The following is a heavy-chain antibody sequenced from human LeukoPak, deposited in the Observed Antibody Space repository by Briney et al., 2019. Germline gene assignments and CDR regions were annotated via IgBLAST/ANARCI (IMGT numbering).Heavy chain of an antibody. V-gene: IGHV5-51*01. Sequence: MAGESLKISCKGSGYSFTSYWIGWVRQMPGKGLEWMGIIYPGDSDTRYSPSFQGQVTISADKSISTAYLQWSSLKASDTAMYYCARQPAWDFWSGPQNWFDPWGQGTLVTVSS. J-gene: IGHJ5*02. CDR3: ARQPAWDFWSGPQNWFDP. CDR1: GYSFTSYW. D-gene: IGHD3-3*01. CDR2: IYPGDSDT.